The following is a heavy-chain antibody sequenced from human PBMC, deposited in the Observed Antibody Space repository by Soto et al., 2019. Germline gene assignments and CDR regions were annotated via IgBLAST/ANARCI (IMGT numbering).Heavy chain of an antibody. CDR3: ARTQKTYYDYVWGSYYFDY. CDR2: IYYSGST. CDR1: GGSISSYY. Sequence: QVQLQESGPGLVKPSETLSLTCTVSGGSISSYYWSWIRQPPGKGLEWIGYIYYSGSTNYNPTLKSRVTISVDTSKNQFSLKLSSVTAADTAVYYCARTQKTYYDYVWGSYYFDYWGQGTLVTVSS. V-gene: IGHV4-59*01. D-gene: IGHD3-16*01. J-gene: IGHJ4*02.